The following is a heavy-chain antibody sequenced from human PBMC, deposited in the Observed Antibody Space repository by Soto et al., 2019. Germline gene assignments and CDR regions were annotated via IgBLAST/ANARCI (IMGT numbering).Heavy chain of an antibody. CDR2: IIPIFGTA. CDR3: ARDPAAMVRGVTYFDY. D-gene: IGHD3-10*01. V-gene: IGHV1-69*13. CDR1: GGTFSSYA. J-gene: IGHJ4*02. Sequence: GASVKVSCKASGGTFSSYAISWVRQAPGQGLEWMGGIIPIFGTANYAQKFQGRVTITADESTSTAYMELSSLRSEDTAVYYCARDPAAMVRGVTYFDYWGQGTLVTVSS.